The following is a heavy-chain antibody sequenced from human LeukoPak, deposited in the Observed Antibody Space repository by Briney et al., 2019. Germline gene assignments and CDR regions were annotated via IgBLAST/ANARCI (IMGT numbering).Heavy chain of an antibody. CDR2: IRSSGDST. V-gene: IGHV3-23*01. CDR3: ARGAHKRDDYGGFFDY. J-gene: IGHJ4*02. CDR1: GFTFSNYG. Sequence: GGSLRLSCAASGFTFSNYGMSWVRQAPGKGLEWVSSIRSSGDSTYYADSVKGRFTISRDNSKNTLYLQMNSLRAEDTAVYYCARGAHKRDDYGGFFDYWGQGTLVTVSS. D-gene: IGHD4-23*01.